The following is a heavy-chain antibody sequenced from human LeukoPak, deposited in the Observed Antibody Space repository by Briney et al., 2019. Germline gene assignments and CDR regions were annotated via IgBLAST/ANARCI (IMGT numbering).Heavy chain of an antibody. CDR1: GGTFSSYA. V-gene: IGHV1-69*05. CDR3: ARDRRYYDSSGSNWFDP. D-gene: IGHD3-22*01. Sequence: SVKVSCKASGGTFSSYAISWVRQAPGQGLEWMGRIIPIFGTANYAQKFQGRVTITTDESTSTAYMGLSSLRSEDTAVYYCARDRRYYDSSGSNWFDPWGQGTLVTVSS. CDR2: IIPIFGTA. J-gene: IGHJ5*02.